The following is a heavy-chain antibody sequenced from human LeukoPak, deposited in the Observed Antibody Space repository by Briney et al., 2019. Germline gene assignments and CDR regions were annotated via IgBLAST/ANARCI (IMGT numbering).Heavy chain of an antibody. CDR3: VRGVDTTGYFNY. CDR1: GYTFSTYP. Sequence: ASVKVSCKASGYTFSTYPINWVRQAPGQGLEWMGWINTNTGSPTYAQGLTGRFVFSLDTSVSTAFLQINSLKAEDTALYYCVRGVDTTGYFNYWGRGTLVTVSS. J-gene: IGHJ4*02. D-gene: IGHD3-22*01. V-gene: IGHV7-4-1*02. CDR2: INTNTGSP.